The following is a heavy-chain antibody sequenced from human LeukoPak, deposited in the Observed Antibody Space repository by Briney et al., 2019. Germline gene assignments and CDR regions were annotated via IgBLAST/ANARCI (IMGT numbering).Heavy chain of an antibody. CDR1: GFTFSTYA. CDR2: ITSDGGST. V-gene: IGHV3-64D*06. Sequence: PGGSLRLSCSASGFTFSTYAMHWVRQAPGKGLEYVSSITSDGGSTYYADPVKGRFTTSRDNSKNTLYLQVNSLRPEDTAVYYCVKDQSGSGSWWGQGTLVTVSS. D-gene: IGHD3-10*01. CDR3: VKDQSGSGSW. J-gene: IGHJ4*02.